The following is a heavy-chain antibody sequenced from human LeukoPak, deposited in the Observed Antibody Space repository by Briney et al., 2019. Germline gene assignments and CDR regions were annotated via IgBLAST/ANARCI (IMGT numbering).Heavy chain of an antibody. CDR2: FDPEDGET. D-gene: IGHD5-24*01. CDR1: GYTLTELS. J-gene: IGHJ4*02. Sequence: ASVKVSCKVSGYTLTELSMHWVRQAPGKGLEWMGGFDPEDGETIYAQKFQGRVTMTEDTSTDTAYMELSSLRSEDTAVYYCATVGDGWLQLSCWGQGTLVTVSS. CDR3: ATVGDGWLQLSC. V-gene: IGHV1-24*01.